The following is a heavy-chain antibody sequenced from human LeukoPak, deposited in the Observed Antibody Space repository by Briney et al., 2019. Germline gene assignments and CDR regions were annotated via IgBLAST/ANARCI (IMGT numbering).Heavy chain of an antibody. V-gene: IGHV4-38-2*02. J-gene: IGHJ6*03. D-gene: IGHD3-9*01. Sequence: PSETLSLTCTVSDYSISSGYHWGWIRQPPGNGLEWIGSIYHSGTTFYNPSLRSRVTVSVDTSKNQFFLKVTSVTATDAAVYFCARDYLNESVDWYYFYMDVWGKGTTVTVSS. CDR1: DYSISSGYH. CDR3: ARDYLNESVDWYYFYMDV. CDR2: IYHSGTT.